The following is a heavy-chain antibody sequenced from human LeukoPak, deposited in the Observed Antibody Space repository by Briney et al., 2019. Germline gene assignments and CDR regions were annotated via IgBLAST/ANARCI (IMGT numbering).Heavy chain of an antibody. Sequence: PGGSLRLSCVASGFTFSSYWMSWVRQAPGKGLEWVANIKQDGSEKYYVDSVKGRFTISRDNAKNSLYLQMNSLRAEDTAVYYCARGDSSEVFDYWGQGTLVTVSS. D-gene: IGHD3-22*01. CDR1: GFTFSSYW. J-gene: IGHJ4*02. CDR2: IKQDGSEK. CDR3: ARGDSSEVFDY. V-gene: IGHV3-7*04.